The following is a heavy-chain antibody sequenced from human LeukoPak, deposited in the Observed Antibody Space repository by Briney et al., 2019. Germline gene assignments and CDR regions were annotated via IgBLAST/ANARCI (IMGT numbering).Heavy chain of an antibody. CDR1: GDSVSSNSFA. V-gene: IGHV6-1*01. Sequence: SQTLSLTCAISGDSVSSNSFAWNWIRRSPSRGLEWLGRTYYRSRWYFDYAVSVKSRITISPDTSKNQFSLQLNSVTPEDTAVYYCARGRPFNYWGQGTLVTVSS. J-gene: IGHJ4*02. CDR3: ARGRPFNY. CDR2: TYYRSRWYF.